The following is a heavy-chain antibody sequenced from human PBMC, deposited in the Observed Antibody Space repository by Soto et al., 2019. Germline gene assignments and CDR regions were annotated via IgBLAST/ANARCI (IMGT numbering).Heavy chain of an antibody. CDR3: ARDLEVVTAFFDY. V-gene: IGHV3-30-3*01. CDR2: ISYDGSNK. D-gene: IGHD2-15*01. Sequence: LVESGGGVVQPGRSLRLSCAASEFTFNMYAMRWVRQAPGKGLDWVAVISYDGSNKYYADSVKGRFTISRDNSKNTLYLQMNSLRAEDTAVYYCARDLEVVTAFFDYWGQGTLVTVSS. J-gene: IGHJ4*02. CDR1: EFTFNMYA.